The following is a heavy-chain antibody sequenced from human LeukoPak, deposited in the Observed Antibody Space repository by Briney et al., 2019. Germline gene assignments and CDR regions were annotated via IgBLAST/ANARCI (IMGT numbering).Heavy chain of an antibody. CDR1: GFTFRNYW. J-gene: IGHJ6*03. Sequence: SGGSLRLSCGASGFTFRNYWMNWVRQVPGKGLVWVSRINSDASRTTYADSVKGRFHISRDNAKNTLYLQMNSLTAEDTAVYYCARGQSILSYYYVDVWGKGTTVTVSS. CDR3: ARGQSILSYYYVDV. V-gene: IGHV3-74*01. D-gene: IGHD3-9*01. CDR2: INSDASRT.